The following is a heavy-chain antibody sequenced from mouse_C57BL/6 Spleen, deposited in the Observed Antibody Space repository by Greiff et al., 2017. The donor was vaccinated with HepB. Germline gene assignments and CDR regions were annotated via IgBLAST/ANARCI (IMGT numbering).Heavy chain of an antibody. D-gene: IGHD2-3*01. Sequence: QVQLQQPGAELVRPGSSVKLSCKASGYTFTSYWMHWVKQRPIQGLEWIGNIDPSDSETHYNQKFKDKATLTVDKSSSTAYMPLRSLKSEDSAVYFCAGGYYYWYFDVWGTGTTVTVSS. CDR2: IDPSDSET. CDR3: AGGYYYWYFDV. V-gene: IGHV1-52*01. J-gene: IGHJ1*03. CDR1: GYTFTSYW.